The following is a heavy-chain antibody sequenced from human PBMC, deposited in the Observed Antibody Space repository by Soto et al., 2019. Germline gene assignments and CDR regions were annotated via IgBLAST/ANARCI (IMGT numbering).Heavy chain of an antibody. J-gene: IGHJ6*02. CDR3: ARTEYDYGFTGMDV. D-gene: IGHD4-17*01. CDR1: GGSISSGGYY. V-gene: IGHV4-31*03. Sequence: QVQLQESGPGLVKPSQTLSLTCTVSGGSISSGGYYWSWIRQHPGKGLEWIGYIYYSGSTYYTPSIKSRVTISEDTSKNQFSLKLSSVTAADTAVYYCARTEYDYGFTGMDVWGQGTTVTVSS. CDR2: IYYSGST.